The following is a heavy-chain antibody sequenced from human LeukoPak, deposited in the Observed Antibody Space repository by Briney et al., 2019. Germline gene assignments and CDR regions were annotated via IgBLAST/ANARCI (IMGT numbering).Heavy chain of an antibody. J-gene: IGHJ4*02. CDR2: ISSSSSYI. D-gene: IGHD6-19*01. V-gene: IGHV3-21*01. Sequence: PGGSLRLSCAASGFTFSSHSMNWVRQAPGKGLEWVSSISSSSSYIYYADSVKGRFTISRDNAKNSLYLQMNSLRAEDTAVYYCARVSAVAGDYWGQGTLVTVSS. CDR1: GFTFSSHS. CDR3: ARVSAVAGDY.